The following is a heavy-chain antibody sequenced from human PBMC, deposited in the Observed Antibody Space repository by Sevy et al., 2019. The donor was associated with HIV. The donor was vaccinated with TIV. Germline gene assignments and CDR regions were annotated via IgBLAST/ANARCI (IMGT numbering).Heavy chain of an antibody. D-gene: IGHD5-18*01. J-gene: IGHJ4*02. CDR3: SRDLRLRGYSYGCFDY. CDR1: GYTFTGQY. CDR2: INPNSGDT. Sequence: ASVKVSCKASGYTFTGQYIHWVRQAPGQGLEWMGWINPNSGDTNNAQEFQGRVTMTRATSISTAYMELSGLKSDDTAVYYCSRDLRLRGYSYGCFDYWGQGTLVTVSS. V-gene: IGHV1-2*02.